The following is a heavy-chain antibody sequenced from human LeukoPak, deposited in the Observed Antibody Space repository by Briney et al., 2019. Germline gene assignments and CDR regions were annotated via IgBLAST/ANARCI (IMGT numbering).Heavy chain of an antibody. Sequence: GGSLRLSCAASGFTFSSHGMHWVRRAPGKGLEWVAVIWYDGSNKYYADSVKGRFTISRDNSKNTLYLQMNSLRAEDTAVYYCARDHDAFDIWGQGTMVTVSS. CDR2: IWYDGSNK. CDR1: GFTFSSHG. CDR3: ARDHDAFDI. V-gene: IGHV3-33*01. J-gene: IGHJ3*02.